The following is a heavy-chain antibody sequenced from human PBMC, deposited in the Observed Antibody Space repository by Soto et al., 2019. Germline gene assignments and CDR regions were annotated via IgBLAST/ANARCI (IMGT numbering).Heavy chain of an antibody. CDR2: ISSSSSYI. CDR1: GFTFSSYS. CDR3: ARGNPYDFWSGYYAPQLDV. J-gene: IGHJ6*04. V-gene: IGHV3-21*01. D-gene: IGHD3-3*01. Sequence: GGSLRLSCAASGFTFSSYSMNWVRQAPGKGLEWVSSISSSSSYIYYADSVKGRFTISRDNAKNSLYLQMNSLRAEDTAVYYCARGNPYDFWSGYYAPQLDVWGKGTTVTVSS.